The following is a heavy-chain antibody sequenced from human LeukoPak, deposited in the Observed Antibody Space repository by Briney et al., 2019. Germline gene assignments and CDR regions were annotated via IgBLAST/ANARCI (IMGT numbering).Heavy chain of an antibody. CDR1: GFTFSSYA. CDR3: ARPQYYDILTGSFDY. V-gene: IGHV3-23*01. Sequence: GGSLRLSCAASGFTFSSYAMSWVRQAPGKGLEWVSGITTSGSTYYADSVKGRFTISRENSNNTLYLQMNSLRAEDTAVYYCARPQYYDILTGSFDYWGQGTLVTVSS. CDR2: ITTSGST. D-gene: IGHD3-9*01. J-gene: IGHJ4*02.